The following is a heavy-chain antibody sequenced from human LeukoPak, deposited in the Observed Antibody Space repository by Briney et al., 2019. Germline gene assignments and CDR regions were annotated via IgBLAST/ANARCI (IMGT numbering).Heavy chain of an antibody. CDR3: ARETSPTKEGGSLDY. D-gene: IGHD2-15*01. CDR1: GGSISSYY. CDR2: IYTSGST. Sequence: SETLSLTCTVSGGSISSYYWSWIWQPAGKGLEWIGRIYTSGSTNYNPSLKSRVTMSVDTPKNQFSLKLSSVTAADTAVYYCARETSPTKEGGSLDYWGQGTLVAVSS. V-gene: IGHV4-4*07. J-gene: IGHJ4*02.